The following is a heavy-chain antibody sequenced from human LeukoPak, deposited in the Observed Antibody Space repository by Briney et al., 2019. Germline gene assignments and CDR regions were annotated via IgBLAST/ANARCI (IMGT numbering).Heavy chain of an antibody. Sequence: GESLKISCKGSGYSFTSYWIGWVRQMPGKGLEWMGIIYPGDSDTRYSPSFQGQVTIPADKSISTAYLQWSSLKASDTAMYYCARHSPYCSGGSCYWFDYWGQGTLVTVSS. CDR2: IYPGDSDT. CDR1: GYSFTSYW. J-gene: IGHJ4*02. CDR3: ARHSPYCSGGSCYWFDY. D-gene: IGHD2-15*01. V-gene: IGHV5-51*01.